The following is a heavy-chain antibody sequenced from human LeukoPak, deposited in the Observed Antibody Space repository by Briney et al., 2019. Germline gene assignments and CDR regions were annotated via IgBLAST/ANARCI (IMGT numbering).Heavy chain of an antibody. CDR1: GLTFSRYA. J-gene: IGHJ4*02. CDR3: AKGSSGWYDFDN. CDR2: VSGSGSNT. Sequence: GGSLRLSCAASGLTFSRYAMSWVRQAPGKGLEWVSAVSGSGSNTYYTDSVKGRFTISRGNSKNTLYLQMNSLRAEDTAVYYCAKGSSGWYDFDNWGQGTLVTVSS. V-gene: IGHV3-23*01. D-gene: IGHD6-19*01.